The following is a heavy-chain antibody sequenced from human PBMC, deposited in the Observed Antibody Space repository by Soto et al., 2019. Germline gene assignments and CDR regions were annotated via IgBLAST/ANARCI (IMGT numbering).Heavy chain of an antibody. V-gene: IGHV3-30*18. CDR1: GFTFSGYG. Sequence: QVQLVESGGGVVQPGRSLRLSGAASGFTFSGYGMHWVRQAPGKGLAWVAVISYDGSNKYYADSVKARVTISRDNSKTTLYLQMNSLRAEDKAVYYCAKEGELGAFDIWGQGTMVTVS. CDR2: ISYDGSNK. J-gene: IGHJ3*02. D-gene: IGHD3-10*01. CDR3: AKEGELGAFDI.